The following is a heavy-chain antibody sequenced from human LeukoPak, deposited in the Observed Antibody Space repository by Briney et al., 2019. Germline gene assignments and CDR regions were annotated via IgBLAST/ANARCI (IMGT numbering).Heavy chain of an antibody. CDR3: AKLRTVTTPSDY. J-gene: IGHJ4*02. CDR1: GFTISSYA. CDR2: ISGSGGST. D-gene: IGHD4-17*01. Sequence: GGSLRLSCAASGFTISSYAMSWLRQAPGKGLEWVSAISGSGGSTYYADSVKGRFTISRDNPKNTLYLQKSGLRGQGMVVFYCAKLRTVTTPSDYWGQGTLVTVSS. V-gene: IGHV3-23*01.